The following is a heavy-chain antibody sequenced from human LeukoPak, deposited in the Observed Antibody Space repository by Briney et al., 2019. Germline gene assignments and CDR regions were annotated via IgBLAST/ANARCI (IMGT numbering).Heavy chain of an antibody. V-gene: IGHV1-2*02. Sequence: ASVKLSCKASGYTFTGYYMHWLRPAPGQGPEWMGWINPNSCGTNYAQKFPGRVTMTRDTCISTAYMELSRLRSDDTAVYYCAGGVELNSGYDYAGFDYWGEGTLVSVSS. J-gene: IGHJ4*02. CDR2: INPNSCGT. CDR3: AGGVELNSGYDYAGFDY. D-gene: IGHD5-12*01. CDR1: GYTFTGYY.